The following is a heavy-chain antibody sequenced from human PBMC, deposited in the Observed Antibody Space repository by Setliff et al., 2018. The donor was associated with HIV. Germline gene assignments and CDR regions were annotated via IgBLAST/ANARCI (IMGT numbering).Heavy chain of an antibody. CDR3: ARDRVVGATLDPLDL. J-gene: IGHJ3*01. CDR1: GFTFRNAW. CDR2: IKSKSDGGAV. D-gene: IGHD1-26*01. V-gene: IGHV3-15*06. Sequence: LRLSCAASGFTFRNAWMSWVRQAPGKGLEWVGRIKSKSDGGAVHYAAPVKGRFTISRDDSQDTLYLEMNSLTNEDTAVYYCARDRVVGATLDPLDLWGQGTMVTVSS.